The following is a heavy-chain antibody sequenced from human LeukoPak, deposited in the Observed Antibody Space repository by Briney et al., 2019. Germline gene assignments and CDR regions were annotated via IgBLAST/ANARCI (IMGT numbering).Heavy chain of an antibody. CDR2: IIPIFGTA. Sequence: VASVKVSCKASGDTFIPYTFSWVRQAPGQGLEWMGGIIPIFGTANYAQKFQGRVTITADESTSTAYMELSSLRSEDTAVYYCAGEAGTTGGDYWGQGTLVTVSS. D-gene: IGHD1-14*01. CDR3: AGEAGTTGGDY. V-gene: IGHV1-69*13. J-gene: IGHJ4*02. CDR1: GDTFIPYT.